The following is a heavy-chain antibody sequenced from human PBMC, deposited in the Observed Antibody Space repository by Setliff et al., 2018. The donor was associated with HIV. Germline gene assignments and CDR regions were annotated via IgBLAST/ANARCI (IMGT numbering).Heavy chain of an antibody. J-gene: IGHJ4*02. Sequence: NPSETLSLTCTVSGGSINITNFYWAWIRQPPGKGLEWLGSIYYSGTTYVHPSLKSRVTISIDTFKSQFSLKLRSVNAADTAVDYCASWGAGSNSGFDYWGRGTLVTVSS. CDR3: ASWGAGSNSGFDY. V-gene: IGHV4-39*07. D-gene: IGHD3-16*01. CDR1: GGSINITNFY. CDR2: IYYSGTT.